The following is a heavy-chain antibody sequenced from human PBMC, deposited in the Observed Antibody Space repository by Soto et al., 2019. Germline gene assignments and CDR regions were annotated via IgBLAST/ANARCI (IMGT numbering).Heavy chain of an antibody. V-gene: IGHV3-30-3*01. Sequence: GGSLRLSCAASGFTFSSYAMHWVRQAPGKGLEWVAVISYDGSNKYYADSVKGRFTISRDNSKNTLYLQMNSLRAEDTAVYYCARDVVVVAATRTFDPWGQGTLVTVSS. CDR3: ARDVVVVAATRTFDP. CDR2: ISYDGSNK. D-gene: IGHD2-15*01. CDR1: GFTFSSYA. J-gene: IGHJ5*02.